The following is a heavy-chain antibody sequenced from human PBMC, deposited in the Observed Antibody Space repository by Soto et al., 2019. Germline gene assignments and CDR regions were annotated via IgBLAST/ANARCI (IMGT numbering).Heavy chain of an antibody. CDR2: ISPNNGKA. J-gene: IGHJ4*02. Sequence: ASVKVSCKASGYTFTSYGISWVRQAPGQGLEWMGGISPNNGKANYAQKLQGRVTITADESTSTAYMELSSLRSEDTAVYYCARAWCDSSGYCPLRGWGQGTLVTVSS. CDR1: GYTFTSYG. D-gene: IGHD3-22*01. V-gene: IGHV1-18*01. CDR3: ARAWCDSSGYCPLRG.